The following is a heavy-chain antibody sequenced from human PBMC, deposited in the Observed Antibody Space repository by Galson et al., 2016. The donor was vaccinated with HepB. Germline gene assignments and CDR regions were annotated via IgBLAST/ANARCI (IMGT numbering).Heavy chain of an antibody. CDR1: GDSVSSNSAA. CDR2: TYYRSKWYN. J-gene: IGHJ2*01. V-gene: IGHV6-1*01. Sequence: CAISGDSVSSNSAAWNWIRQSPSRGLEWLGRTYYRSKWYNDYAVSVKSRTTINPDTPKNQFSLQLNSVTPEDTAVYYCAREDYSSGWPLNWYFDLWGRGTLVSVSS. CDR3: AREDYSSGWPLNWYFDL. D-gene: IGHD6-19*01.